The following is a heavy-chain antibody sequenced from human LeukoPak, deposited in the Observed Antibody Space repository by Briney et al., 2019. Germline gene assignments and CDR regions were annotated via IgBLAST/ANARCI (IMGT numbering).Heavy chain of an antibody. D-gene: IGHD6-13*01. J-gene: IGHJ2*01. Sequence: KPGGSLRLSCAASTFTCSNAWMNWVRQAPGKGLEWVGRIKSKTDGGTTDYAAPVKGRFTISRDDSQSTLYLQMNSLETEDTAVYYCTRRSGWSYWYFDLWGRGTLVTVSS. CDR3: TRRSGWSYWYFDL. V-gene: IGHV3-15*01. CDR1: TFTCSNAW. CDR2: IKSKTDGGTT.